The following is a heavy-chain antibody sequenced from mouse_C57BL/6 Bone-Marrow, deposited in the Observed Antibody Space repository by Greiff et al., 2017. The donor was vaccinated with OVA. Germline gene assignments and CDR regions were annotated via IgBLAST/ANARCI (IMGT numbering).Heavy chain of an antibody. CDR3: ARRYRKEMDY. Sequence: DVMLVESGGGLVKPGGSLKLSCAASGFTFSDYGMHWVRQAPEKGLEWVAYISSGSSTIYYADTVKGRFTISRDNAKNTLFLQMTSLRSEDTAMYYCARRYRKEMDYWGQGTSVTVSS. CDR1: GFTFSDYG. J-gene: IGHJ4*01. V-gene: IGHV5-17*01. CDR2: ISSGSSTI. D-gene: IGHD2-14*01.